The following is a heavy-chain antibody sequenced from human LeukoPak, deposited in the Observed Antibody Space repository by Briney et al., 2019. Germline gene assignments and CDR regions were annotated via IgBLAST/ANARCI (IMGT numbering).Heavy chain of an antibody. CDR3: ARSTYYDFWSGPYYFDY. J-gene: IGHJ4*02. D-gene: IGHD3-3*01. CDR1: EYSFPNYC. V-gene: IGHV5-51*01. Sequence: GESLKISCKHSEYSFPNYCIGWVRQMPGKGLEWMGIIYPDDSDTRYSPSFQGQVTISADKSISTAYLQWSSLKASDTAMYYCARSTYYDFWSGPYYFDYWGQGTLVTVSS. CDR2: IYPDDSDT.